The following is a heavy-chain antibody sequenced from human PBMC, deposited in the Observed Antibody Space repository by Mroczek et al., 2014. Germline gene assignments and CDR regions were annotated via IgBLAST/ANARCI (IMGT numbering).Heavy chain of an antibody. V-gene: IGHV4-30-4*01. D-gene: IGHD3-22*01. J-gene: IGHJ2*01. CDR3: ARDRIFGPSGYPQYWYFDL. CDR1: GGSISSGDYY. CDR2: LLQWEH. Sequence: QVQLVESGPGLVKPSQTLSLTCTVSGGSISSGDYYWSWIRQPQEGPGVDWVHLLQWEHLLQPSLKSRVTISVDTSKDQFSLKLSSVTAADTAVYYCARDRIFGPSGYPQYWYFDLWGRGTLVTVSS.